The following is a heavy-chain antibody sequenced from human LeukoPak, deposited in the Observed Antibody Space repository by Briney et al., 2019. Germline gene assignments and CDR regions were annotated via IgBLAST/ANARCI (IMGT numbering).Heavy chain of an antibody. V-gene: IGHV1-69*06. D-gene: IGHD3-9*01. CDR3: ARGGYYDILTGYGMDV. CDR1: GGTFTSYA. J-gene: IGHJ6*04. Sequence: SVKVSCKASGGTFTSYAISWVRQAPGQGLGWVGGIIPILGAANYAQKVQGRVTITADKSTSTPYMELSSLRSEDTAVYYCARGGYYDILTGYGMDVWGKGTTVTVSS. CDR2: IIPILGAA.